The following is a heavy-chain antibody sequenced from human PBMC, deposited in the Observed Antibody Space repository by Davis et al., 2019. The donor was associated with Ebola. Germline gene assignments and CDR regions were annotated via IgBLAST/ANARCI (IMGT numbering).Heavy chain of an antibody. D-gene: IGHD6-19*01. CDR3: ASVSSGWYGFFGMDV. Sequence: MPGGSLRLSCTVSGGSISSYYWSWIRQPPGKGLEFIGYIYYTGSTNYNPSLKSRVTISVDTSKNQFSLNLSPVTAADTAVYYCASVSSGWYGFFGMDVWGKGTTVTVSS. J-gene: IGHJ6*04. CDR2: IYYTGST. V-gene: IGHV4-59*01. CDR1: GGSISSYY.